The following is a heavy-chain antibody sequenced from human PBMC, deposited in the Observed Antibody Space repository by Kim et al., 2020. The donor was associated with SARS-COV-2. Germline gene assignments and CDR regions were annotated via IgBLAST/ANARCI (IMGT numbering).Heavy chain of an antibody. J-gene: IGHJ4*02. CDR1: GFTFSSYA. CDR2: ISGSGGST. D-gene: IGHD3-9*01. CDR3: AKDPPRGRYFDRTLYGIDY. V-gene: IGHV3-23*01. Sequence: GGSLRLSCAASGFTFSSYAMSWVRQAPGKGLEWVSAISGSGGSTYYADSVKGRFTISRDNSKNTLYLQMNSLRAEDTAVYYCAKDPPRGRYFDRTLYGIDYWGQGTLVTVSS.